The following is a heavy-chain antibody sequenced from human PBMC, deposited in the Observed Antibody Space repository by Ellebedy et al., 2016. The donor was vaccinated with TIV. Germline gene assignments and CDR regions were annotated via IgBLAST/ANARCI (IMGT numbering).Heavy chain of an antibody. CDR3: ARPIWFGESTPDY. V-gene: IGHV3-7*03. CDR1: GFTFSSYW. J-gene: IGHJ4*02. Sequence: ETLSLTCAASGFTFSSYWMSWVRQAPGKGLEWVANIKQDGSEKYYVDSVKGRSTISRDNAKNSLYLQMNSLRAEDAAVYYCARPIWFGESTPDYWGQGTLVTVSS. CDR2: IKQDGSEK. D-gene: IGHD3-10*01.